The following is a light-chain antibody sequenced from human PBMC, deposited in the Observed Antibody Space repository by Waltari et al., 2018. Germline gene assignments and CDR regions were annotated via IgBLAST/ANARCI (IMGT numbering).Light chain of an antibody. Sequence: DIQLTQSPSFLSASVGARVTITCRASQDISNFLAWYQQNPGQAPQLLIYASSTLQSGVASRVGGSGGGTEFTVTISSLQPEDFATYYCQQLKDSPPSFGGGTKVEIK. CDR2: ASS. V-gene: IGKV1-9*01. CDR1: QDISNF. CDR3: QQLKDSPPS. J-gene: IGKJ4*01.